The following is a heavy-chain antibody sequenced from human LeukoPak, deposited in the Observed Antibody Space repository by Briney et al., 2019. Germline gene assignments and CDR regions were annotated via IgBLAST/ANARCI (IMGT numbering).Heavy chain of an antibody. D-gene: IGHD2-2*01. Sequence: GGSLRLSCAASGFTFSKYAMTWVRQAPGKGLEVVSSITGTTGGTYYADSVKGRFTISRDNSKNALYLQMNSLRAEDTAVYYCARDSSSTSANRRWFDPWGQGTLVTVSS. CDR2: ITGTTGGT. V-gene: IGHV3-23*01. J-gene: IGHJ5*02. CDR1: GFTFSKYA. CDR3: ARDSSSTSANRRWFDP.